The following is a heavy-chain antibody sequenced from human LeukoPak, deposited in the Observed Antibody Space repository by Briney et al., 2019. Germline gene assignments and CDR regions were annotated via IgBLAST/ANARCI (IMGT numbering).Heavy chain of an antibody. D-gene: IGHD5-12*01. J-gene: IGHJ4*02. CDR2: ISSSGSTM. Sequence: GGSLRLSCAGSGFTFSDYYMTWIRQAPGKGLEWVSYISSSGSTMYYADSVKGRFTISRDNAKTSLYLQMNSLRAEDAAVYYCARRSVIVTTSLFDYWGQGTLVTVSS. V-gene: IGHV3-11*01. CDR3: ARRSVIVTTSLFDY. CDR1: GFTFSDYY.